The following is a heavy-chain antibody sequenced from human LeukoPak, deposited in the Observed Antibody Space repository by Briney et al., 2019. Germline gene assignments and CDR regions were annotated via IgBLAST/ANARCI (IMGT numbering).Heavy chain of an antibody. CDR3: ARLEYSSSWYP. J-gene: IGHJ5*02. V-gene: IGHV3-74*01. CDR2: INNDGSSA. CDR1: GFTFNNYW. D-gene: IGHD6-13*01. Sequence: GGSPRLSCAASGFTFNNYWIHWVRQVPGKGLVWVSRINNDGSSASYVDSVKGRFTISRDNAKNSLYLQMNSLRAEDTAVYYCARLEYSSSWYPWGQGTLVTVSS.